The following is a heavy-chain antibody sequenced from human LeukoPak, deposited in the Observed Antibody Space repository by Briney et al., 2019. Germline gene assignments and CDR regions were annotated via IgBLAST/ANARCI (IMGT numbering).Heavy chain of an antibody. CDR1: GFTFGSHA. CDR2: IVGNGGST. D-gene: IGHD1-26*01. J-gene: IGHJ4*02. V-gene: IGHV3-23*01. Sequence: GGSLRLSCAASGFTFGSHAMGWVRQPPGKGLEWVSGIVGNGGSTYYADSVKGRFTISRDNSKNTLYLQMNSLRGEDTALYYCAKDPYGTYYGRFDCWGQGTLVTVSS. CDR3: AKDPYGTYYGRFDC.